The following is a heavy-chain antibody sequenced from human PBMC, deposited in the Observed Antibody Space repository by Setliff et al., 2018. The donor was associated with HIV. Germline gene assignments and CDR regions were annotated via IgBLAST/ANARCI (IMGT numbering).Heavy chain of an antibody. Sequence: SETLSLTCLVFSYSITNGNHWAWIRQSPGKGLEWIGSIYSTGHTYYNPSHKSRLTMSVDTAKNRFSLKLISVTAADTAVYYCARDRALRFSKSPSFNYFDVWGQGALGTVS. CDR3: ARDRALRFSKSPSFNYFDV. V-gene: IGHV4-38-2*02. CDR1: SYSITNGNH. D-gene: IGHD3-10*01. CDR2: IYSTGHT. J-gene: IGHJ4*02.